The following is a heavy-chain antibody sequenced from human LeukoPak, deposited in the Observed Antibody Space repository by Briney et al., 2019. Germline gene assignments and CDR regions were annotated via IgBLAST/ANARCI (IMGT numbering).Heavy chain of an antibody. Sequence: ASVKVTCKTSGYTFSGSYMHWVRQAPGQGLEWMGLMNPNSGATNYEQKFQGRVSLTRDMSISTAYLELTSVTSDDTAVYYCARDGSGSSWYSFDYWGQGTLVTVSS. D-gene: IGHD2-15*01. CDR1: GYTFSGSY. V-gene: IGHV1-2*02. CDR3: ARDGSGSSWYSFDY. J-gene: IGHJ4*02. CDR2: MNPNSGAT.